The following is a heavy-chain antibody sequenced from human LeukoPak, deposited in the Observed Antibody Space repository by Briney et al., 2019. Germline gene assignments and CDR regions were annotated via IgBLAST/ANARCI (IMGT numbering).Heavy chain of an antibody. J-gene: IGHJ5*02. D-gene: IGHD2-21*01. Sequence: SVKVSCKASGGTFSSYAISWVRQAPGQGLEWMGGIIPIFGTANYAQKFQGRVTITADESTSTAYMELSSLRSEDTAVYYCASIYMGDNWFDPWGQGTLVTVSS. V-gene: IGHV1-69*13. CDR1: GGTFSSYA. CDR3: ASIYMGDNWFDP. CDR2: IIPIFGTA.